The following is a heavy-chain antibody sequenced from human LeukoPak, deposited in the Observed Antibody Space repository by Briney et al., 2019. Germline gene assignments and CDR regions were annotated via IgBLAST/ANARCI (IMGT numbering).Heavy chain of an antibody. CDR1: GFTFDEYG. CDR2: ISGSGGST. CDR3: AKGRGFVLPDAFDI. J-gene: IGHJ3*02. D-gene: IGHD3-3*01. Sequence: GGSLRLSCAASGFTFDEYGMSWVRHAPGKGLECVSAISGSGGSTYYADSVKGRFTISRDNSKNTLYMQMNSLRAEDTAVYYCAKGRGFVLPDAFDIWGQGTMVSVSS. V-gene: IGHV3-23*01.